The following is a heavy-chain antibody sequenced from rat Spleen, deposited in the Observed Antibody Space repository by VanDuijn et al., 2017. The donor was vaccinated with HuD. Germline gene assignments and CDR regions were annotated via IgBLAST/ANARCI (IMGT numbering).Heavy chain of an antibody. V-gene: IGHV2-1*01. CDR2: IWGDGST. D-gene: IGHD1-11*01. J-gene: IGHJ4*01. CDR3: TGLGEDYVMDA. Sequence: QVQLKESGPGLVQPSQTLSLTCTVSGFSLTSNSVHWVRQPPGKGLEWMGGIWGDGSTDYNSALKSRLSISRDTSKSQVFLKMNSLQTDDTAIYFCTGLGEDYVMDAWGQGASVTVSS. CDR1: GFSLTSNS.